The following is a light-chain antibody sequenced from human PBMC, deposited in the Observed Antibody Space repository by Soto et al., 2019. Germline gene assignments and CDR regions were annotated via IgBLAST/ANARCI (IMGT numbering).Light chain of an antibody. CDR1: QTVSSRY. V-gene: IGKV3-20*01. J-gene: IGKJ2*01. Sequence: EIVLTQSPGTLSLSPGERATLSCRASQTVSSRYLAWFQQKPGQAPRLLIYGASSRATGIPDRFSGSGSGTDFTLNISRLEPEDFAVYYCQQYGSSPPYTFGQGTKLEIK. CDR3: QQYGSSPPYT. CDR2: GAS.